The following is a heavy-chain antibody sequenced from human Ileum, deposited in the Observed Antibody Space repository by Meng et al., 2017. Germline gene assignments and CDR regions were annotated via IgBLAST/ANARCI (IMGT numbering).Heavy chain of an antibody. CDR2: ISQESGRT. D-gene: IGHD2-21*01. CDR1: GDSISSRDW. V-gene: IGHV4-4*02. J-gene: IGHJ4*02. CDR3: VRNEGYSLGD. Sequence: QVQRQWPGPGLVKPSGSPALTCAVPGDSISSRDWLSWVRQPPGKGLEWIGEISQESGRTNYNPSLKSRVTISLDKSKNQFSLNLNSVTAADTAVYYCVRNEGYSLGDWGQGTLVTVSS.